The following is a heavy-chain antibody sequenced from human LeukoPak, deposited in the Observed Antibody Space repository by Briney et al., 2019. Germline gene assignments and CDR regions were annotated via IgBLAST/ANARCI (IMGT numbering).Heavy chain of an antibody. CDR1: GFSLSTSGVG. V-gene: IGHV2-5*02. CDR3: AHRGGDSGSSDFDY. CDR2: IYWDDDK. J-gene: IGHJ4*02. D-gene: IGHD1-26*01. Sequence: ESGPTLVKPTQTLTLTCTFSGFSLSTSGVGVGWIRQPPGKALEWLALIYWDDDKRYSPSLKSRLTITEDTSKDQVVLRMTNMDPVDTATYYCAHRGGDSGSSDFDYWGQGTLVTVSS.